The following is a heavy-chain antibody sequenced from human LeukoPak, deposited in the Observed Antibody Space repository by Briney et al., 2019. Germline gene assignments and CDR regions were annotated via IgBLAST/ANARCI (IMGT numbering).Heavy chain of an antibody. J-gene: IGHJ4*02. CDR3: ANRLSGPADY. V-gene: IGHV3-30*18. Sequence: GGSLRLSCAASGFTFSSYGMHWVRQAPGKGLEWVAVISYDGSNKYYADSVKGRFTIPRDNSKNTLYLQMNSLRAEDTAVYYCANRLSGPADYWGQGTLVTVSS. D-gene: IGHD5-12*01. CDR2: ISYDGSNK. CDR1: GFTFSSYG.